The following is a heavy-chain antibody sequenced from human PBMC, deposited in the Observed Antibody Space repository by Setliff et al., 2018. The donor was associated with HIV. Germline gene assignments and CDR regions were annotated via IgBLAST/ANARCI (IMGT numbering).Heavy chain of an antibody. D-gene: IGHD2-21*02. J-gene: IGHJ5*02. CDR3: ARHGGRDQINWFDP. Sequence: PSETLSLTCTVSDDSVSTIGYHWGWIRQPPGWGLEWIGSIYYSGTTFYNPSLKSRVFISIDASKNQFSLRLSSLTAADTALYYRARHGGRDQINWFDPWGQGTLVTVSS. CDR2: IYYSGTT. V-gene: IGHV4-39*01. CDR1: DDSVSTIGYH.